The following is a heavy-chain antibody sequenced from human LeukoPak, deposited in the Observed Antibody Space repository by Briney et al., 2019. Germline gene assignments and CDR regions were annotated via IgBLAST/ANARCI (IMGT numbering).Heavy chain of an antibody. J-gene: IGHJ4*02. CDR3: AKDLTRSSGGFDY. D-gene: IGHD6-6*01. CDR2: ISSSGSYI. CDR1: GFSFSDYS. Sequence: PGGSLRLSCAASGFSFSDYSMTWVRQAPGKGLEWVSSISSSGSYILYADSVKGRFTISRDNAKNSLYLQMNSLRAEDTAVYSCAKDLTRSSGGFDYWGQGTLVTVSS. V-gene: IGHV3-21*01.